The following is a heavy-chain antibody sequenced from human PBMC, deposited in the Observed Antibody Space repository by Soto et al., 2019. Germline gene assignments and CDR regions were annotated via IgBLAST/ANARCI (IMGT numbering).Heavy chain of an antibody. CDR1: GGSISSYY. Sequence: SETLSLTCTVSGGSISSYYWSWIRQPPGKGLEWIGYIYYSGSTNYNPSLKSRVTISVDTSKNQFSLKLSSVTAADTAVYYCARLAMVRGVKGYYYYYGMDVWGQGTTVTVSS. V-gene: IGHV4-59*01. CDR3: ARLAMVRGVKGYYYYYGMDV. J-gene: IGHJ6*02. D-gene: IGHD3-10*01. CDR2: IYYSGST.